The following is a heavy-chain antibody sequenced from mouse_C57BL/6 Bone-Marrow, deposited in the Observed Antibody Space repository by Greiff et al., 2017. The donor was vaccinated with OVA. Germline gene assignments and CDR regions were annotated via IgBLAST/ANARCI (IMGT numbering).Heavy chain of an antibody. CDR2: IYPRSGNT. J-gene: IGHJ3*01. CDR1: GYTFTSYG. D-gene: IGHD3-2*02. CDR3: AGQLRLPVAY. V-gene: IGHV1-81*01. Sequence: LEESGAELARPGASVKLSCKASGYTFTSYGISWVKQRTGQGLEWIGEIYPRSGNTYYNEKFKGKATLTADKSSSTAYMELRSLTSEDSAVYFCAGQLRLPVAYWGQGTLVTVSA.